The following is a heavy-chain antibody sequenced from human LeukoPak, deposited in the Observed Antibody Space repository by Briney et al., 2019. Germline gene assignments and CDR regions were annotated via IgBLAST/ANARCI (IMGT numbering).Heavy chain of an antibody. CDR3: ARGRYCSSTSCYPYYYYGRDV. CDR2: FYYTDST. Sequence: SVNLSLTCTVSGGSISSCNYLWRSLRQPLGRVREMIAYFYYTDSTYYNPSLKSRVTISVDTSKNQFSLKLSSVTAADTAVYYCARGRYCSSTSCYPYYYYGRDVWGKGTTVTVSS. CDR1: GGSISSCNYL. D-gene: IGHD2-2*01. V-gene: IGHV4-30-4*01. J-gene: IGHJ6*04.